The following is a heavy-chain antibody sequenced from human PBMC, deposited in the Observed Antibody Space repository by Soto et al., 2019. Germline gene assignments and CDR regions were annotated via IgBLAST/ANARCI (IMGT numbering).Heavy chain of an antibody. CDR1: GYSFTSYW. D-gene: IGHD6-13*01. CDR2: IDPSDSYT. V-gene: IGHV5-10-1*01. CDR3: ARLGSSWTYYYGMDV. J-gene: IGHJ6*02. Sequence: GESLKISCKGSGYSFTSYWINWVRQMPGKGLEWMGRIDPSDSYTNYSPSFQGHVTISADKSISTAYLQWSSLKASDTAMYYCARLGSSWTYYYGMDVWGQGTTVTVSS.